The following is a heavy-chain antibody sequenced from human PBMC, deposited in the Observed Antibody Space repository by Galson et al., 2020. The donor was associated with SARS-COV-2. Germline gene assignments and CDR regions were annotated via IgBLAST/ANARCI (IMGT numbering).Heavy chain of an antibody. J-gene: IGHJ4*02. Sequence: SETLSLTCAASGGTISSDNWWSWVRQPPGKGLEWIGEIHHSGTTNYNPSLKSRVTISVDKSKNQFSLNLKSVTAADTAVYFCSIPKTGAQFDSWGQGTLVTVS. CDR3: SIPKTGAQFDS. CDR1: GGTISSDNW. V-gene: IGHV4-4*02. D-gene: IGHD7-27*01. CDR2: IHHSGTT.